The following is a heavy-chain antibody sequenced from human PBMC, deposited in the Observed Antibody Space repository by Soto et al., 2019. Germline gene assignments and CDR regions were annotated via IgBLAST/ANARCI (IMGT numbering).Heavy chain of an antibody. J-gene: IGHJ3*02. V-gene: IGHV6-1*01. CDR3: ARDLARSHDAFDI. CDR2: TYYRSKWYN. CDR1: GASVSSNSAA. Sequence: PSQTLSLTCAISGASVSSNSAAWNWMRQSPSRGLEWLGRTYYRSKWYNDYAVSVKSRITINPDTSKNQFSLQLNSVTPEDTAVYYCARDLARSHDAFDIWGQGTMVTVSS. D-gene: IGHD6-13*01.